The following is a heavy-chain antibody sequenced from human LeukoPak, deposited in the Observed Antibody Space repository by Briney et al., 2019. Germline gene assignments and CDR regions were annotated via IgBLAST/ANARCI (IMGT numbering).Heavy chain of an antibody. CDR2: IYYSGST. V-gene: IGHV4-39*07. Sequence: PSETLSLTCTVSGGSISSSSYYWGWIRQPPGKGLEWIGSIYYSGSTYYNPSLKSRITISADTSKNQFSLKLRSVTAADTAVYYCARSLLYYDSLTGYSPQNFDNWGQGTLVTVSS. D-gene: IGHD3-9*01. J-gene: IGHJ4*02. CDR3: ARSLLYYDSLTGYSPQNFDN. CDR1: GGSISSSSYY.